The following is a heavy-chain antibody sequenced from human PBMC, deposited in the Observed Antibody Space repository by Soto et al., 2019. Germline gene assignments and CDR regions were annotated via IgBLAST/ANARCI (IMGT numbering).Heavy chain of an antibody. CDR2: ISGGGPPT. CDR1: GFTFSSYG. Sequence: EVQMLESGGGLVQPGGSLRLSGTGPGFTFSSYGMSWFRQPPGKGLGWVSGISGGGPPTYYADSVRGRFTISRDNSKNTLYLQMNSLRAEDTAVYYCAIRTYSTGWYYLDLWGRGTLVTVSA. J-gene: IGHJ4*02. V-gene: IGHV3-23*01. D-gene: IGHD6-25*01. CDR3: AIRTYSTGWYYLDL.